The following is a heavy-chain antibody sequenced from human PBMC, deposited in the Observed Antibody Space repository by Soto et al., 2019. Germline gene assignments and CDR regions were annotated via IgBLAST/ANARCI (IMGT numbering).Heavy chain of an antibody. V-gene: IGHV3-11*01. J-gene: IGHJ4*02. CDR2: ISSSGSTI. D-gene: IGHD6-6*01. CDR1: GFTFSDYY. CDR3: AREPEYSSYYFDY. Sequence: GGSLRLSCAASGFTFSDYYMSWIRQAPGKGLEWVSYISSSGSTIYYADSVKGRFTISRDNAKNSLYLQMNSLRAEDTAVYYCAREPEYSSYYFDYWGQGTLVTVSS.